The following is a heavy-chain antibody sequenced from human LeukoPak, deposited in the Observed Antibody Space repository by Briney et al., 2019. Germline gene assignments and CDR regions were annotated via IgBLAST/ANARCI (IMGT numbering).Heavy chain of an antibody. V-gene: IGHV4-34*01. CDR2: INHSGST. Sequence: PSETLSLTCAVYGGSFSGYYWSWIRQPPGKGLEWTGEINHSGSTNYNPSLKSRVTISVDTSKNQFSLKLSSVTAADTAVYYCARSPYWGQGTLVTVSS. CDR1: GGSFSGYY. CDR3: ARSPY. J-gene: IGHJ4*02.